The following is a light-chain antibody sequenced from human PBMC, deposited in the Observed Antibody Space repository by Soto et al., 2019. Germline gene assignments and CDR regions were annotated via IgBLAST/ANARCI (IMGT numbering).Light chain of an antibody. J-gene: IGLJ3*02. V-gene: IGLV2-23*01. CDR1: SSDVGTYKP. CDR3: CSFAGSSTS. Sequence: LTQPASVSGSPGQSITIPCTGTSSDVGTYKPVSWYQQYPGKAPKVIIYDDTKRPSGVSSRFSGSKSGNTASLTISGLQAEDEADYYCCSFAGSSTSFGGGTKVTVL. CDR2: DDT.